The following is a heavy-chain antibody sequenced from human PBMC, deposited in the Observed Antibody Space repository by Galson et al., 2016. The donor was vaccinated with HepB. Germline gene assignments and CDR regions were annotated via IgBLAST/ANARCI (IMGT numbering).Heavy chain of an antibody. J-gene: IGHJ4*02. CDR2: VYRSGSD. CDR1: GASINNRNW. V-gene: IGHV4-4*02. CDR3: ARGQEQQDGYDY. Sequence: SETLSLTCAVSGASINNRNWWSWVRQPPGQGLEWIGEVYRSGSDNYKPSLRSRVTMSVDKSKNQFSLRLTSVTAADTAVYYCARGQEQQDGYDYWGQGTLVTVSS. D-gene: IGHD6-25*01.